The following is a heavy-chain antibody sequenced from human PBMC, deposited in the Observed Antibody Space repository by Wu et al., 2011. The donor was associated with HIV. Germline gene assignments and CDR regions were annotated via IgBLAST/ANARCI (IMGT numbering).Heavy chain of an antibody. CDR1: GYTFTNYA. V-gene: IGHV1-18*01. Sequence: QVQLVQSGAEVKKPGASVKVSCKASGYTFTNYAIHWVRQAPGQGLEWMGWISAYNGDTNYAQKFQGRVTMITDTSTNTAYMELKSPRSDDTAVYYCARDESGSSSYYGMDVWGQGTTVTVSS. CDR2: ISAYNGDT. D-gene: IGHD1-26*01. J-gene: IGHJ6*02. CDR3: ARDESGSSSYYGMDV.